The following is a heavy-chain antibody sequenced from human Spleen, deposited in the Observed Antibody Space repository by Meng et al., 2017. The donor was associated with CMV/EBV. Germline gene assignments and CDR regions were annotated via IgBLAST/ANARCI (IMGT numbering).Heavy chain of an antibody. V-gene: IGHV3-48*01. CDR2: ISSSGSTI. Sequence: GGSLRLSCAASGFTFSSYGMHWVRQAPGKGLEWVSYISSSGSTIYYADSVKGRFTISRDNSKNTLYLQMDSLRLEDTAIYYCARGRNYQVDFDYWGQGTLVTVSS. CDR3: ARGRNYQVDFDY. D-gene: IGHD1-7*01. J-gene: IGHJ4*02. CDR1: GFTFSSYG.